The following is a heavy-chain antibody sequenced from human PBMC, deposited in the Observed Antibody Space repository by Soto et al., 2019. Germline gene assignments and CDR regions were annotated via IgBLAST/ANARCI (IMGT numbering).Heavy chain of an antibody. D-gene: IGHD2-2*01. CDR1: GFTFSSYA. CDR2: ISGSGGST. J-gene: IGHJ4*02. V-gene: IGHV3-23*01. CDR3: AKDLITDIVVVPAARGTFDY. Sequence: GGSLRLSCAASGFTFSSYAMSWVRQAPGKGLEWVSAISGSGGSTYYADSVKGRFTISRDNSKNTLYLQMNSLRAEDTAVYYCAKDLITDIVVVPAARGTFDYWGQGTLVTVSS.